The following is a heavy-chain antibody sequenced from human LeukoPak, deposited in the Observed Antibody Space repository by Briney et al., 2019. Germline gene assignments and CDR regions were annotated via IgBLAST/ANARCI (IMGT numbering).Heavy chain of an antibody. D-gene: IGHD3-9*01. CDR1: GYTFTSYD. Sequence: ASVKVSCKASGYTFTSYDINWVRQATGQGLEWMGWMNPNSGNTGYAQKFQGRVTMTRNTSISTAYMELSSLRSEDTAVYYCARGLDYDILTGYHPIDYWGQGTLVTVSS. CDR2: MNPNSGNT. V-gene: IGHV1-8*01. CDR3: ARGLDYDILTGYHPIDY. J-gene: IGHJ4*02.